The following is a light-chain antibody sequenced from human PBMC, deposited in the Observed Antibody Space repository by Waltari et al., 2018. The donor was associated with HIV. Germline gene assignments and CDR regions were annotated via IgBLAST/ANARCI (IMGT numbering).Light chain of an antibody. V-gene: IGLV1-47*01. CDR1: HSNIGINY. Sequence: QSVLTQPPSASGTPGQRVTIYSSGSHSNIGINYVYWYQQLPGTAPKLLIYWDNQRPSGVPGRFSGSKSGTSASLAISGLRSEDEADYYCAAWDDSLSGRVFGGGTNLTVL. J-gene: IGLJ3*02. CDR2: WDN. CDR3: AAWDDSLSGRV.